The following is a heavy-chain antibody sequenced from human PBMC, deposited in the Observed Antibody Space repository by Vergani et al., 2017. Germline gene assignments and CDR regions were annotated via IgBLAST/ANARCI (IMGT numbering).Heavy chain of an antibody. D-gene: IGHD3-3*01. J-gene: IGHJ3*02. Sequence: QVQLVQSGAEVKKPGSSVKVSCKASGGTFSSYAISWVRQAPGQGLEWMGRIIPILGTANYAQKFQGRVTITADESTSTAYMELSSLRSEDTAVYYCARSRDYYDFWSGYYTIDAFDIWGQGTMVTVSS. CDR1: GGTFSSYA. V-gene: IGHV1-69*11. CDR2: IIPILGTA. CDR3: ARSRDYYDFWSGYYTIDAFDI.